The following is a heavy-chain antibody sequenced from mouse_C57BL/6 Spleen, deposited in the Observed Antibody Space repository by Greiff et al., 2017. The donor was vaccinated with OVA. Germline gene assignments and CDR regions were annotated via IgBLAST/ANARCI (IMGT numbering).Heavy chain of an antibody. D-gene: IGHD2-1*01. CDR2: IDPETGGT. Sequence: QVQLQQSGAELVRPGASVTLSCKASGYTFTDYEMHWVKQTPVHGLEWIGAIDPETGGTAYNQKFKGKATLTADKSSSTAYMELRRLTSEDSAVYYCTISYYGNYDFDYWGQGTTLTVSS. CDR1: GYTFTDYE. CDR3: TISYYGNYDFDY. V-gene: IGHV1-15*01. J-gene: IGHJ2*01.